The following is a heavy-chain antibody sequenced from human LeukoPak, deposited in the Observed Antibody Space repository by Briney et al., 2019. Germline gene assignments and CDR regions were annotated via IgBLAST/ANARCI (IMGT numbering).Heavy chain of an antibody. Sequence: PGGSLRLSCAASGFTFSSYGMHWVRQAPGKGLEWVAFIRYDGSNKYYADSVKGRFTISRDNAKNSLYLQMNSLRAEDTAVYYCARDPGRVSERHFDYWGQGTLVTVSS. J-gene: IGHJ4*02. V-gene: IGHV3-30*02. D-gene: IGHD1-26*01. CDR3: ARDPGRVSERHFDY. CDR1: GFTFSSYG. CDR2: IRYDGSNK.